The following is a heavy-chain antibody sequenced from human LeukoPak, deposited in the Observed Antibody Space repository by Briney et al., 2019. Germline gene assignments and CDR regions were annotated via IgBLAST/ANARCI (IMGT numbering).Heavy chain of an antibody. J-gene: IGHJ4*02. CDR3: ARDQGTTETGDDY. Sequence: KPGRSLRLSCTTSGFTFGDYRMNWLREAPGKGLEWVGVIRGKASGGTTDYAASVKGRFTISRDDSKSIAYLQMSSLKIEDTAVYYCARDQGTTETGDDYWGQGTLVTVSS. V-gene: IGHV3-49*05. D-gene: IGHD4-17*01. CDR1: GFTFGDYR. CDR2: IRGKASGGTT.